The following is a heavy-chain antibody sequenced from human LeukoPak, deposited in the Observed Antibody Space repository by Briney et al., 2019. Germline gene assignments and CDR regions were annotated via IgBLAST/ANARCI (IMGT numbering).Heavy chain of an antibody. Sequence: SETLSLTCTVSGGSISSSSYYWGWIRQPPGKGLEWIGSIYYSGSTYYNPSLKSRVTISVDTSKNQFSLRLSSVTAADTAVYYCARDGDWGLFDYWGQGTLVTVSS. D-gene: IGHD3/OR15-3a*01. CDR2: IYYSGST. CDR1: GGSISSSSYY. V-gene: IGHV4-39*07. J-gene: IGHJ4*02. CDR3: ARDGDWGLFDY.